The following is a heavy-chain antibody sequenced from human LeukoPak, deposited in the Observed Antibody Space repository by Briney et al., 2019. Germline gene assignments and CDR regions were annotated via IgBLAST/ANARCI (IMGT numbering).Heavy chain of an antibody. Sequence: GGSLRLSCAASGFTFSTYAMSWVRQAPGKGLEWVSYIGGSGNTVYYADSVKGRFTISRDNAKNSLYLRMNSLGAEDTAVYYCARLGGSSANFDYWGQGTLVSVSS. D-gene: IGHD2-15*01. V-gene: IGHV3-48*03. CDR2: IGGSGNTV. J-gene: IGHJ4*02. CDR1: GFTFSTYA. CDR3: ARLGGSSANFDY.